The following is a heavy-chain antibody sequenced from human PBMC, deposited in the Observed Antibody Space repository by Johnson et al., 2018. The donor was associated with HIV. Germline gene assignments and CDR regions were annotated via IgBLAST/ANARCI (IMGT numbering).Heavy chain of an antibody. CDR3: AKDGYYDFWSGYHGADAFDI. CDR2: ISYDGSNK. Sequence: QVQLVESGGGVVQPGRSLRLSCAASGFTFSSYAMHWVRQAPGKGLEWVAVISYDGSNKYYADSVKGRFTISRDNSKNTLYLQMNSLRAEDTAVYYCAKDGYYDFWSGYHGADAFDIWGQGTMVTVSS. J-gene: IGHJ3*02. CDR1: GFTFSSYA. D-gene: IGHD3-3*01. V-gene: IGHV3-30*04.